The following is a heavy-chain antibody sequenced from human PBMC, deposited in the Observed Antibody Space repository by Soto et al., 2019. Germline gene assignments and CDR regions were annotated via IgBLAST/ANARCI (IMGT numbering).Heavy chain of an antibody. CDR3: ARTSPYYYGSGTYYPDYYYMDV. V-gene: IGHV1-8*01. D-gene: IGHD3-10*01. J-gene: IGHJ6*03. CDR1: GYTFSSYD. Sequence: ASVKVSCKASGYTFSSYDINWVRQATGQGLEWMGWMNPNSGNTGYAQKFQGRVTMTRNTSISTAYMELSSLRSEDTAVYFCARTSPYYYGSGTYYPDYYYMDVWGKGTTVTVSS. CDR2: MNPNSGNT.